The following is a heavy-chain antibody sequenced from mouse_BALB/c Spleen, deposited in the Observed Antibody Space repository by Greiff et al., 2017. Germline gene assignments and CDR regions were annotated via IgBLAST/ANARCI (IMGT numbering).Heavy chain of an antibody. CDR1: GFTFSSYG. CDR2: INSNGGST. CDR3: ARVRAMDY. Sequence: EVKLVESGGGLVQPGGSLKLSCAASGFTFSSYGMSWVRQTPDKRLELVATINSNGGSTYYPDSVKGRFTISRDNAKNTLYLQMSSLKSEDTAMYYCARVRAMDYWGQGTSVTVSS. V-gene: IGHV5-6-3*01. J-gene: IGHJ4*01.